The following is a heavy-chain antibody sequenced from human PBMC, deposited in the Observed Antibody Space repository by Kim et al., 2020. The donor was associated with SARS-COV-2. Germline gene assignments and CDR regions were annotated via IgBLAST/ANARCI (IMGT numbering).Heavy chain of an antibody. J-gene: IGHJ4*02. CDR1: GFTFSSYN. Sequence: GGSLRLSCVVSGFTFSSYNMNWVRQAPGKGLEWVSYISGGSSSMYYADSVKGRLTISRDNAKNSLYLQMNSLRDEDTAVYYCARVPLAAAGTCFDYWGQGTLVTVSS. D-gene: IGHD6-13*01. CDR2: ISGGSSSM. CDR3: ARVPLAAAGTCFDY. V-gene: IGHV3-48*02.